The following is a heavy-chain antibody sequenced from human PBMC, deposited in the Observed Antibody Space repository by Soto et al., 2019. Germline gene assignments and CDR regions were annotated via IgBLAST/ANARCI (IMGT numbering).Heavy chain of an antibody. J-gene: IGHJ5*02. CDR1: GYTFTSYD. V-gene: IGHV1-8*01. D-gene: IGHD3-3*01. CDR3: APGVTIFGVVNNWFAP. CDR2: MNPNSGNT. Sequence: QVQLVQSGAEVKKPGASVKVSCKASGYTFTSYDINWVRQATGQGLEWMGWMNPNSGNTGYAQKFQGRVTMTRNTSMITAYMELSSLRSEDTAVYYCAPGVTIFGVVNNWFAPWGQGTLVTVSS.